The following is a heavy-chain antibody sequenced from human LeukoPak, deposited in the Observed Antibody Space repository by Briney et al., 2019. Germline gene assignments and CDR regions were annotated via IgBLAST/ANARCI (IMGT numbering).Heavy chain of an antibody. CDR2: INPDSGGT. V-gene: IGHV1-2*06. D-gene: IGHD6-13*01. CDR3: ASLCYSSSWRDDY. Sequence: GASVKVSCKASGYTFTGYYMHWVRQAPGQGLEWMGRINPDSGGTNYAQKFQGRVTMTRDTSISTAYMELSRLRSDDTAVYYCASLCYSSSWRDDYWGQGTLVTVSS. J-gene: IGHJ4*02. CDR1: GYTFTGYY.